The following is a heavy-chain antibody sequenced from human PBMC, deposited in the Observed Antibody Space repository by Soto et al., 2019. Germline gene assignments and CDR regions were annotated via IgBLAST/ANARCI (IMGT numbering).Heavy chain of an antibody. CDR1: GYTFTGHG. D-gene: IGHD1-1*01. CDR2: ISPFNGNT. CDR3: ARCIQPRVPSGMHV. Sequence: ASVKVSCKASGYTFTGHGISWVRQAPGQGLEWVGWISPFNGNTNIAQRLLGRVTMTTDTSTSSAYLELRSLTSDDTAVYYCARCIQPRVPSGMHVWGLGTTVTVSS. V-gene: IGHV1-18*04. J-gene: IGHJ6*02.